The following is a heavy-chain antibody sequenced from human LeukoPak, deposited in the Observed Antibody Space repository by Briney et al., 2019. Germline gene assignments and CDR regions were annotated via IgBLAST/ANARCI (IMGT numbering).Heavy chain of an antibody. CDR1: GFTFSGSA. D-gene: IGHD6-19*01. V-gene: IGHV3-73*01. Sequence: GGSLRLSCAASGFTFSGSAMHWVRPASGKRLDWVVRIRSKANSYATAYAASVKGRFTISRDDSKNTAYLQMNSLKTEDTAVYYCTRRGSGLTFDYWGQGTLVTVSS. CDR2: IRSKANSYAT. J-gene: IGHJ4*02. CDR3: TRRGSGLTFDY.